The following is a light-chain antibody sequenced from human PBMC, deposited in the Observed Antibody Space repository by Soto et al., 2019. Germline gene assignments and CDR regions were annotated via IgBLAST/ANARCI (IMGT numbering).Light chain of an antibody. CDR1: HNLSTY. CDR2: DAS. CDR3: QEGSNWPPPIT. V-gene: IGKV3-11*01. Sequence: VLTQSPATLSLSPGESATLSCRSSHNLSTYLAWYQQKPGQAPRLLIYDASTRATGIPARFSGSGSGTDFTLTISSLEPEDFAVYYCQEGSNWPPPITFGQGTRLEMK. J-gene: IGKJ5*01.